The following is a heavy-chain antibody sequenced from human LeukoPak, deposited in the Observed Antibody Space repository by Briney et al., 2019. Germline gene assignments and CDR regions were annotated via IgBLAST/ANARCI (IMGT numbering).Heavy chain of an antibody. CDR1: GGSINSGSYG. J-gene: IGHJ4*02. Sequence: PSETLSLTCAVSGGSINSGSYGWSWIRQPPGKGLEWIGYIYRSGSTLYSPSLKSRVSITIDKSKNQFSLKLNSVTAADTAFYFCARGGGFYGSGTTHFDYWGQGALVTVSS. CDR2: IYRSGST. V-gene: IGHV4-30-2*01. D-gene: IGHD3-10*01. CDR3: ARGGGFYGSGTTHFDY.